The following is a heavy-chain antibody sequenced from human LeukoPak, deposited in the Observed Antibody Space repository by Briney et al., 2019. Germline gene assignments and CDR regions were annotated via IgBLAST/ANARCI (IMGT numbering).Heavy chain of an antibody. V-gene: IGHV4-39*07. CDR2: IFYSGST. CDR1: GDSIGSSSYY. D-gene: IGHD1-26*01. CDR3: ARQVAIVEPTDPNWFDS. Sequence: SETLSVTCNVSGDSIGSSSYYWGWIRQTPEKGLEWIGRIFYSGSTYYTPYLKSRVTMSLDTSKNQFSLRLTSVTAADTAVYYCARQVAIVEPTDPNWFDSWGQGTLVTVSS. J-gene: IGHJ5*01.